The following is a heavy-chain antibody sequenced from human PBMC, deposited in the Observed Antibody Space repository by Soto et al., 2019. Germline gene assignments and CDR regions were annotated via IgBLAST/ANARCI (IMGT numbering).Heavy chain of an antibody. Sequence: QLQLQESGSGLVKPSQTLSLTCAVSGGSISSGGYSWSWIRQPPGKGLEWIGYIHHSGSTYYNPSLKSRVTISLDRSNTQFSLKLRSVTAADTAVYYCAGSGYYHSSGMAVWGQGTTVTVSS. J-gene: IGHJ6*02. CDR1: GGSISSGGYS. V-gene: IGHV4-30-2*01. D-gene: IGHD3-22*01. CDR3: AGSGYYHSSGMAV. CDR2: IHHSGST.